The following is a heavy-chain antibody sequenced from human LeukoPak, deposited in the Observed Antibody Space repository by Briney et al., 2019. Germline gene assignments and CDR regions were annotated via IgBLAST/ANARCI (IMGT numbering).Heavy chain of an antibody. CDR2: ISGSGGST. J-gene: IGHJ4*02. V-gene: IGHV3-23*01. D-gene: IGHD2-2*01. Sequence: PGGSLRLSCAASGFTFSSYAMSWVRQAPGKGLEWVSAISGSGGSTYYADSVKGRFTISRDNSKNTLYLQMNSPRAEDTAVYYCAKERAPGGAAAIFDYWGQGTLVTVSS. CDR1: GFTFSSYA. CDR3: AKERAPGGAAAIFDY.